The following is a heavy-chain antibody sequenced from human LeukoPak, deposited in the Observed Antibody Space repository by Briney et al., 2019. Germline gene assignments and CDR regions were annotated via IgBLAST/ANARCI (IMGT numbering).Heavy chain of an antibody. D-gene: IGHD2-8*01. Sequence: QPGGSLRLSCVVSGFTFSSNGMSWLRQSPGKGLEWVSGLSGSGSNVYYADSVRGRVTISRDNSRNTLYLNFDSLGADDTAVYYCAKGLNWFDPWGQGTLVAVSS. CDR2: LSGSGSNV. J-gene: IGHJ5*02. V-gene: IGHV3-23*01. CDR1: GFTFSSNG. CDR3: AKGLNWFDP.